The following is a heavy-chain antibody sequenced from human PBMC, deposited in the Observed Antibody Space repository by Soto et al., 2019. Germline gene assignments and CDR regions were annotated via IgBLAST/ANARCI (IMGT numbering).Heavy chain of an antibody. CDR2: IYWNDDT. CDR1: GFSLTSIGLA. Sequence: SGPTLVNPTQPLTLTCAFSGFSLTSIGLAVGWIRQPPGHALEWLALIYWNDDTRYNPSLKSKLSISNDTSKNQVVLTMTNMDPVDTATYYCAHTRRPYSSRLFDPWGQGTLVTVSS. CDR3: AHTRRPYSSRLFDP. V-gene: IGHV2-5*01. J-gene: IGHJ5*02. D-gene: IGHD6-13*01.